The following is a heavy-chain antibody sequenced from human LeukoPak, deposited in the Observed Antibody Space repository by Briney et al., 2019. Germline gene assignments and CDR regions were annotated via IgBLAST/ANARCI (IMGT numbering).Heavy chain of an antibody. CDR2: ISGSGGST. D-gene: IGHD3-3*01. J-gene: IGHJ6*03. CDR3: ARNPFGVVIDYYYYYMDV. CDR1: GFTFSSYA. V-gene: IGHV3-23*01. Sequence: TGGSLRLSCAASGFTFSSYAMSWVRQAPGKGLEWVSAISGSGGSTYYADSVKGRFTISRDNSKNTLYLQMNSLRAEDTAVYYCARNPFGVVIDYYYYYMDVWGKGTTVTVSS.